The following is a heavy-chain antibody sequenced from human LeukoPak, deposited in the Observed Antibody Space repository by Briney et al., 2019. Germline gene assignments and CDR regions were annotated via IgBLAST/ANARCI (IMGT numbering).Heavy chain of an antibody. CDR3: ARDTHYYGSGSPAFDI. CDR1: GFTFSSYE. V-gene: IGHV3-48*03. Sequence: GGSLRLSCAASGFTFSSYEMNWVRQAPGKGLEWVSYISSSGSTIYYADSVKGRFTISRDNAKNSLYLQMNSLRAEDTALYFCARDTHYYGSGSPAFDIWGQGTMVTVSS. CDR2: ISSSGSTI. J-gene: IGHJ3*02. D-gene: IGHD3-10*01.